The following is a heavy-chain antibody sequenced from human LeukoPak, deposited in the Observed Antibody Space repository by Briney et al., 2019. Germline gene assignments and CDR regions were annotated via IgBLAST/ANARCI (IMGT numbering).Heavy chain of an antibody. J-gene: IGHJ6*03. V-gene: IGHV4-61*02. CDR1: GGSISSSSYY. CDR3: ARATSSYFYYMDV. CDR2: IYTSGST. Sequence: PSETLSLTCIVSGGSISSSSYYWSWFRQPAEKGLEWIGRIYTSGSTYYNPSLKSRVTISADTSKNQFSLNVSSVTAADTAVYYCARATSSYFYYMDVWGKGTTVTISS. D-gene: IGHD5-12*01.